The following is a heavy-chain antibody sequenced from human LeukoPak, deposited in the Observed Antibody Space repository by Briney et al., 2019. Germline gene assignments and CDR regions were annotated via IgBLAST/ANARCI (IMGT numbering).Heavy chain of an antibody. J-gene: IGHJ4*02. CDR3: ARVPYTYGSLPYYFDS. CDR1: GGSISSGDYY. D-gene: IGHD5-18*01. V-gene: IGHV4-30-4*01. Sequence: KASQTLSLTCTVSGGSISSGDYYWSWIRQPPKKGLEWIAYIYYSGSTYYSPSLKSRVAITVHTSNNQFSLTLSSVPAADTAVYYCARVPYTYGSLPYYFDSWGQGTLVTVSS. CDR2: IYYSGST.